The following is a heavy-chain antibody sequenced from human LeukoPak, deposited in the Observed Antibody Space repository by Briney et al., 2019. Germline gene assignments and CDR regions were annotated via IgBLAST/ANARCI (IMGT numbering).Heavy chain of an antibody. CDR1: GGSISSYY. J-gene: IGHJ3*02. CDR2: IYYSGST. D-gene: IGHD2-15*01. V-gene: IGHV4-59*01. Sequence: SETLSLTCTVSGGSISSYYWSWVRQPPGKGLEWLGYIYYSGSTNYNPSLKSRVTISVDTSKNQFSLKLSSVTAADTGVYYCVSANGYCSGGSCRGYAFDIWGQGTMVTVSS. CDR3: VSANGYCSGGSCRGYAFDI.